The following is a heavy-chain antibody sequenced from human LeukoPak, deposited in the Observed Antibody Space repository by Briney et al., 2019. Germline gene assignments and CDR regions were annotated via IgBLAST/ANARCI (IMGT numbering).Heavy chain of an antibody. D-gene: IGHD3-3*01. CDR3: ARDKGSGYPHYYYGMDV. Sequence: SETLSLTCAVYGGSFSGYYWSWIRQPPGKGLEWIGEINHSGSTNYNPSLKSQVAISVDTSKNQFSLKLSSVTAADTAVYYCARDKGSGYPHYYYGMDVWGQGTTVTVSS. J-gene: IGHJ6*02. CDR1: GGSFSGYY. CDR2: INHSGST. V-gene: IGHV4-34*01.